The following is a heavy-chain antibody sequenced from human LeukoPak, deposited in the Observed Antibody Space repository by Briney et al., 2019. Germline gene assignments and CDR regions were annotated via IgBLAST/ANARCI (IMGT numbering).Heavy chain of an antibody. J-gene: IGHJ6*02. CDR1: GFTFSNAW. D-gene: IGHD3-22*01. Sequence: NPGGSLRLSCAASGFTFSNAWMNWVRQAPGKGLEWVGRIKSTTDGGTTDSAAPVKGRFTISRGDSKNTLYLQMDSLKTEDTAVYYCSTGGRRESDSSGFYLFYYGMDVWGQGTTVTVSS. CDR3: STGGRRESDSSGFYLFYYGMDV. V-gene: IGHV3-15*01. CDR2: IKSTTDGGTT.